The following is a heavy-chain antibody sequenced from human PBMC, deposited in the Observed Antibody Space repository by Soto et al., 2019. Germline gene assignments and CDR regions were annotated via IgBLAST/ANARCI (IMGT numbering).Heavy chain of an antibody. CDR3: TNILTGSAG. J-gene: IGHJ4*02. V-gene: IGHV3-73*02. CDR2: IRSKANSYAT. D-gene: IGHD3-9*01. CDR1: GFTFSASA. Sequence: VPLVESGGGLVQPGGSLKLSCAASGFTFSASAMHWVRQASGKGLEWVGRIRSKANSYATAYAASVTGRFTISRDDSKNTAYLQMNSLKTEDTAVYYCTNILTGSAGWGQGTLVTVSS.